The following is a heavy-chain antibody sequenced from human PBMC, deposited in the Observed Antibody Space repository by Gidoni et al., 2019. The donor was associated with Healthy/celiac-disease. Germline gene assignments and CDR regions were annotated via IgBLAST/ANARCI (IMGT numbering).Heavy chain of an antibody. J-gene: IGHJ6*03. CDR2: IKSKTDGGTT. CDR3: TTGVRDTAMEPDYYYYYMDV. D-gene: IGHD5-18*01. CDR1: GFTFSNAW. Sequence: EVQLVESGGGLVKPGGSLRLSCAASGFTFSNAWMSWVRQAPGKGLEWVGRIKSKTDGGTTDYAAPVKGRFTISRDDSKNTLYLQMNSLKTEDTAVYYCTTGVRDTAMEPDYYYYYMDVWGKGTTVTVSS. V-gene: IGHV3-15*01.